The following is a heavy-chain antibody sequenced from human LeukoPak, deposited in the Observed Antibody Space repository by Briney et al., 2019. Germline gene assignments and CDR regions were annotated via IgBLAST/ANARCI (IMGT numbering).Heavy chain of an antibody. CDR2: ISAYNGNT. CDR3: ARDSSSIYYYGMDV. V-gene: IGHV1-18*01. Sequence: ASVKFSCKASGYTFTSYGISWVRQAPGQGLEWMGWISAYNGNTNYAQKLQGRVTMTTDTSTSTAYMELRSLRSDDTAVYYCARDSSSIYYYGMDVWGQGTTVTVSS. D-gene: IGHD6-6*01. CDR1: GYTFTSYG. J-gene: IGHJ6*02.